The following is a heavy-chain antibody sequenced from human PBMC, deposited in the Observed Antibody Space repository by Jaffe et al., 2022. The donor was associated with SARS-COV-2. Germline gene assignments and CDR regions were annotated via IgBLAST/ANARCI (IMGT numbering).Heavy chain of an antibody. CDR3: ARDRGHCSGGSCYSGLMVFDY. CDR2: ISSSSSTI. V-gene: IGHV3-48*02. J-gene: IGHJ4*02. D-gene: IGHD2-15*01. Sequence: EVQLVESGGGLVQPGGSLRLSCAASGFTFSSYSMNWVRQAPGKGLEWVSYISSSSSTIYYADSVKGRFTISRDNAKNSLYLQMNSLRDEDTAVYYCARDRGHCSGGSCYSGLMVFDYWGQGTLVTVSS. CDR1: GFTFSSYS.